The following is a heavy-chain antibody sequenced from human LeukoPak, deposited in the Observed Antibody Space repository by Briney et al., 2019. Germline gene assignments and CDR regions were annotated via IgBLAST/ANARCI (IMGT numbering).Heavy chain of an antibody. J-gene: IGHJ4*02. CDR3: ARGGWSGSYDVLDY. V-gene: IGHV4-59*11. D-gene: IGHD1-26*01. Sequence: SETLSPTCTVSGGSISSHYWSWIRQPPGKGLEWIGYIYYSGGTNYNPSLKSRVTISVDTSKNQFSLKLSSVTAADTAVYYCARGGWSGSYDVLDYWGQGTLVTVSS. CDR2: IYYSGGT. CDR1: GGSISSHY.